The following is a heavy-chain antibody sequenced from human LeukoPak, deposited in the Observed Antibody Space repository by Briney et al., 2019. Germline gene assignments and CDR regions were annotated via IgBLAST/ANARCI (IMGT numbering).Heavy chain of an antibody. J-gene: IGHJ4*02. CDR2: IYSGGST. Sequence: GGSLRLSCAASGFTVSSNYMSWVRQAPGKGLEWVSVIYSGGSTYYADSVKGRFTISRDNSKNTLYLQMNSLRAEDTAVYYCARDVGRYYDSSGYKNSRDYWGQGTLVTVSS. V-gene: IGHV3-53*01. CDR3: ARDVGRYYDSSGYKNSRDY. CDR1: GFTVSSNY. D-gene: IGHD3-22*01.